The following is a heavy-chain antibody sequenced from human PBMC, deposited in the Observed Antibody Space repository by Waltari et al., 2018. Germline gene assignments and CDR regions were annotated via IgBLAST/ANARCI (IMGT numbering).Heavy chain of an antibody. J-gene: IGHJ3*02. CDR2: IYYSGST. CDR1: GGSISSSSYY. D-gene: IGHD5-18*01. V-gene: IGHV4-39*01. Sequence: QLQLQESGPGLVKPSETLSLTCTVSGGSISSSSYYWGWIRQPPGKGLEWIGSIYYSGSTYYNPSLKSRVTISVDTSKNQFSLKLSSVTAADTAVYYCARQTWIQLWLYAFDIWGQGTMVTVSS. CDR3: ARQTWIQLWLYAFDI.